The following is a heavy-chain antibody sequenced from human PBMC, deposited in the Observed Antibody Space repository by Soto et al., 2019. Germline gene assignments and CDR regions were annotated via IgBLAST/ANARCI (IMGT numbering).Heavy chain of an antibody. CDR1: GFTFSSYA. D-gene: IGHD2-21*02. V-gene: IGHV3-30-3*01. CDR3: ARDSYCGGDCPQGDYNWFDP. Sequence: GGSLRLSCAASGFTFSSYAMHWVRQAPGKGLEWVAVISYDGSNKYYADSVKGRFTISRDNSKNTLYLQMNSLRAEDTAVYYCARDSYCGGDCPQGDYNWFDPWGQGTLVTVSS. J-gene: IGHJ5*02. CDR2: ISYDGSNK.